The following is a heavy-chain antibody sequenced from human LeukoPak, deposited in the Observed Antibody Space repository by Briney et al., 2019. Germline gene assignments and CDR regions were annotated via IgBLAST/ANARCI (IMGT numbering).Heavy chain of an antibody. CDR1: GFSFSSSV. CDR3: AKLLWFGGYYFDY. CDR2: ITESGGNT. D-gene: IGHD3-10*01. Sequence: GGSLRLSCAASGFSFSSSVMSWVRQAPGKGLEWVAAITESGGNTYYADSMKGRFTISRDNSKNTLYLQMNSLRGEGTAVYYCAKLLWFGGYYFDYWGQGTLVTVSS. J-gene: IGHJ4*02. V-gene: IGHV3-23*01.